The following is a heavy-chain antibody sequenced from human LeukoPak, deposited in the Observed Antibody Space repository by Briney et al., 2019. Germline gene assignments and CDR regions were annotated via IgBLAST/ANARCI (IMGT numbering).Heavy chain of an antibody. CDR3: ARTMVRGTYYFDD. V-gene: IGHV4-59*08. CDR2: TYYSGST. J-gene: IGHJ4*02. CDR1: GDSISRYY. D-gene: IGHD3-10*01. Sequence: PSETLSLTCTVSGDSISRYYWSWIRQPPGKGLEWIGYTYYSGSTNYNPSLKSRVTISVDTSKNQFSLKLRSVTAADTAVYYCARTMVRGTYYFDDWGQGTLVTVPS.